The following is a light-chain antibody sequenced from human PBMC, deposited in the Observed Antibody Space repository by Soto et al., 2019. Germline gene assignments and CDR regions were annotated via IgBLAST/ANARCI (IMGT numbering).Light chain of an antibody. Sequence: DVVMTPTPLSLSVAPGQPPSISCKSSQSLLHITGETFLFWYLQKPGQSPQLLIYEVSTRVSGVPDRFSGSGSGTDFTLEISRVETDDVGIYYCMQSTQLPPTFGQGTRLEI. J-gene: IGKJ5*01. CDR2: EVS. CDR1: QSLLHITGETF. CDR3: MQSTQLPPT. V-gene: IGKV2D-29*02.